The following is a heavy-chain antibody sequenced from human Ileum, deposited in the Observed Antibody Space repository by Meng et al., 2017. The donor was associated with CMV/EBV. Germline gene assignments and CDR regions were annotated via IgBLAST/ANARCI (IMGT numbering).Heavy chain of an antibody. CDR2: IHDSGST. Sequence: LPEAGPGLVKPSHTRSLTCTFSGDSISSGNYCLSWIRQTPGKGLEWIGHIHDSGSTSYNPSPQSRVTISVDTSKNQFSLKLSSVTAADTAVYYCARVWGIAVRPLDYWGQGTLVTVSS. D-gene: IGHD6-6*01. J-gene: IGHJ4*02. CDR1: GDSISSGNYC. CDR3: ARVWGIAVRPLDY. V-gene: IGHV4-30-4*01.